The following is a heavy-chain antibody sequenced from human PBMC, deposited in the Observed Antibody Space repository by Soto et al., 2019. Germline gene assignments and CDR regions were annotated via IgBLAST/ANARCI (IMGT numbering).Heavy chain of an antibody. Sequence: SETLSLTCTVSGGSISSSSYYWGWIRQPPGKGLGWIGSIYSGGSTYYNPSLKSRVTISVDTSKNQFSLKLSSVTAADTAVYYCATMGTPATGLYYFDFWGQGTLVTVSS. J-gene: IGHJ4*02. D-gene: IGHD2-15*01. CDR1: GGSISSSSYY. CDR2: IYSGGST. V-gene: IGHV4-39*01. CDR3: ATMGTPATGLYYFDF.